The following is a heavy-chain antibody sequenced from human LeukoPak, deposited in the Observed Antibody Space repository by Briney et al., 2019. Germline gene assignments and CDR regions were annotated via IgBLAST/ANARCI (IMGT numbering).Heavy chain of an antibody. CDR2: MYSGGAT. CDR3: ARARGYAIEY. Sequence: GGSLRLSCAASGFAFSDYYMTWIRQAPGKGLEWVSIMYSGGATYYADSVKGRFTVSRDNSKNTLYLLMNSLRAEDTAVYHCARARGYAIEYWGQGILVTVSS. D-gene: IGHD5-12*01. V-gene: IGHV3-53*01. J-gene: IGHJ4*02. CDR1: GFAFSDYY.